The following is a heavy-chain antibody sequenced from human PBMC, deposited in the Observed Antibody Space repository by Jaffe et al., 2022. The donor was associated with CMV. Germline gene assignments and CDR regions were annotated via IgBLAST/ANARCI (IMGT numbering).Heavy chain of an antibody. D-gene: IGHD2-2*02. J-gene: IGHJ5*02. CDR1: GGTFSSYA. CDR2: IIPIFGTA. CDR3: ARDRGVVPAAIQGQELYWFDP. V-gene: IGHV1-69*01. Sequence: QVQLVQSGAEVKKPGSSVKVSCKASGGTFSSYAISWVRQAPGQGLEWMGGIIPIFGTANYAQKFQGRVTITADESTSTAYMELSSLRSEDTAVYYCARDRGVVPAAIQGQELYWFDPWGQGTLVTVSS.